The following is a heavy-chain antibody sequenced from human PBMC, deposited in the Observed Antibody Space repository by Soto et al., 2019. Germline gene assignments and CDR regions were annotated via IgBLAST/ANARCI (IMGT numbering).Heavy chain of an antibody. Sequence: EVQLVESGGGLVAPGGSLRLSCAASGFTFKNAWMPGVRQAPGKGREWVGRVRSESDGGTTEYAAPVKGICIISRDDSNSALFLELNSLTAQDTAVYYCTTEGTRGYGDHAIGYWGQGILVTVSS. CDR1: GFTFKNAW. CDR2: VRSESDGGTT. CDR3: TTEGTRGYGDHAIGY. D-gene: IGHD5-12*01. V-gene: IGHV3-15*01. J-gene: IGHJ4*02.